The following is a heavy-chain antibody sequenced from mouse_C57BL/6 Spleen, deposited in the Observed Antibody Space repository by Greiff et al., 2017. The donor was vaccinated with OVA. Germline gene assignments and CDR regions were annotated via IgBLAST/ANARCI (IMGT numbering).Heavy chain of an antibody. D-gene: IGHD1-1*01. CDR3: ARFTTVVPYGDYFEY. Sequence: QVQLQQPGAELVKPGASVKLSCKASGYTFTSYWMHWVKQRPGRGLEWIGRIDPNSGGTKYNEKFKSKATLTVDQPSSTAYMQLSSLTSEDSAVYYCARFTTVVPYGDYFEYWGQGTTLTVSS. V-gene: IGHV1-72*01. J-gene: IGHJ2*01. CDR1: GYTFTSYW. CDR2: IDPNSGGT.